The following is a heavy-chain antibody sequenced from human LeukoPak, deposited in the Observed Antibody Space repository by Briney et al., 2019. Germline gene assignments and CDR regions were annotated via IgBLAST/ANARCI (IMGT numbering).Heavy chain of an antibody. CDR2: IKQDGSEK. V-gene: IGHV3-7*01. CDR3: ARDINRGGYLGY. J-gene: IGHJ4*02. D-gene: IGHD3-10*01. CDR1: GFMFSTYE. Sequence: PGGSLRLSCAASGFMFSTYEMNWVRQTPGKGLEWVANIKQDGSEKYYVDSVKGRFTISRDNAKNSLYLQMNSLRAEDTAVYYCARDINRGGYLGYWGQGTLVTVSS.